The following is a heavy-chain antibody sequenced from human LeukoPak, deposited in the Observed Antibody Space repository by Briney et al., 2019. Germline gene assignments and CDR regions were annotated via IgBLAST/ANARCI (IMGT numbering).Heavy chain of an antibody. J-gene: IGHJ4*02. CDR2: MNPNSGNT. Sequence: ASVKVSCKASGYTFTSYDINWVRQATGQVLEWMGWMNPNSGNTGYAQKFQGRVTMTRNTSISTAYMELSSLRSEDTAVYYCARVTTMVRGVKTPMGYWGQGTLVTVCS. CDR1: GYTFTSYD. CDR3: ARVTTMVRGVKTPMGY. D-gene: IGHD3-10*01. V-gene: IGHV1-8*01.